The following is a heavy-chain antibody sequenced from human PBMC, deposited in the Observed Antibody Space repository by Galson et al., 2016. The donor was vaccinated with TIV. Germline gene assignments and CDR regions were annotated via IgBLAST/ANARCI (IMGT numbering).Heavy chain of an antibody. CDR3: ARVQWGSSLVSYYYHLDV. Sequence: ETLSLTCSLHGGSFTAYYLTWTRRPPGKGLEWVGEVHPSGGTSYNPSLKSRVTISVDSARTQFSLRLNSVTAADTAVYYCARVQWGSSLVSYYYHLDVWGKGTTVIVSS. J-gene: IGHJ6*03. V-gene: IGHV4-34*01. CDR1: GGSFTAYY. CDR2: VHPSGGT. D-gene: IGHD3-16*01.